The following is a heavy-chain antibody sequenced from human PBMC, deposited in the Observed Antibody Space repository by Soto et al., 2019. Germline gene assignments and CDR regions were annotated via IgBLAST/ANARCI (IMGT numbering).Heavy chain of an antibody. CDR2: ISGSGGST. Sequence: PGGSLSLSCAASGFTFRSYAMSWVRQAPGKGLEWVSAISGSGGSTYYADSVKGRFTISRDNSKNTLYLQMNSLRAEDTAVYYCAKDSRLWFGEFPPSEYFDYWGQGTLVTVSS. CDR1: GFTFRSYA. J-gene: IGHJ4*02. V-gene: IGHV3-23*01. D-gene: IGHD3-10*01. CDR3: AKDSRLWFGEFPPSEYFDY.